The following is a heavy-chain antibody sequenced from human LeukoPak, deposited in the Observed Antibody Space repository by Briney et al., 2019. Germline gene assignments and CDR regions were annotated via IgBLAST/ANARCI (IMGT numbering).Heavy chain of an antibody. CDR3: ARDGTQVLDY. Sequence: GGSLRLSCAASGFTFSTYGMHWVRRAPGKGLEWVALIWYDGSNKYYADSVKGRFTISRDNSKNTLYLQMNSLRAEDTAIYYCARDGTQVLDYWGQGTLVTVSS. CDR2: IWYDGSNK. J-gene: IGHJ4*02. CDR1: GFTFSTYG. V-gene: IGHV3-33*01.